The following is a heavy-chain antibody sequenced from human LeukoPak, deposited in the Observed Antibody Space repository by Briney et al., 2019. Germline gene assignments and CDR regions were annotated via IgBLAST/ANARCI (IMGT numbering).Heavy chain of an antibody. CDR2: IWSDGSNE. V-gene: IGHV3-33*01. J-gene: IGHJ2*01. Sequence: GGSLRLSCAASGFTLSYYGMHWVRQAPGKGLEWVALIWSDGSNENYADSVKGRFTISRDTSRNTLYLQMHSLRAEDTAVYYCARDADTSGSYWYFDLWGRGTQVTVSS. CDR1: GFTLSYYG. CDR3: ARDADTSGSYWYFDL. D-gene: IGHD3-22*01.